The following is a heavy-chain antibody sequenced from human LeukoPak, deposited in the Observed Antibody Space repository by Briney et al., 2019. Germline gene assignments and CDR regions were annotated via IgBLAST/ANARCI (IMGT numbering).Heavy chain of an antibody. D-gene: IGHD2-15*01. CDR2: INHSGST. CDR1: GGSFSGYY. CDR3: ARGPHFGNCSGGSCYSSNWFDP. J-gene: IGHJ5*02. Sequence: SETLSLTCAVYGGSFSGYYWSWLRQPPGKGLEWIGEINHSGSTNYNPSLKSRVTISVDTSKNQFSLKQSSVTAADTAVYYCARGPHFGNCSGGSCYSSNWFDPWGQGTLVTVSS. V-gene: IGHV4-34*01.